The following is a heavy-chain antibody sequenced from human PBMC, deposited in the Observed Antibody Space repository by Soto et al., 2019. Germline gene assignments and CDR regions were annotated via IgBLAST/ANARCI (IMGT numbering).Heavy chain of an antibody. Sequence: SQTLSLTCAISGDSVSSISVAWNWIRQSPSRGLEWLGRTYYRSKWYNDYAVSVKSRITINPDTSKNQFSLQLNSVTPEDTAVYYCARIGPGALGAFDIWGQGTMVTVSS. CDR2: TYYRSKWYN. CDR1: GDSVSSISVA. V-gene: IGHV6-1*01. J-gene: IGHJ3*02. CDR3: ARIGPGALGAFDI.